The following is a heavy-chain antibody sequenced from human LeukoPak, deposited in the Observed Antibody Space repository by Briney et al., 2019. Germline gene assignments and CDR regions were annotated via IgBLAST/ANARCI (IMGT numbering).Heavy chain of an antibody. D-gene: IGHD5-24*01. CDR3: AREREMATIKKGDFDY. CDR1: GGTFSSYA. CDR2: IIPIFGTA. V-gene: IGHV1-69*13. J-gene: IGHJ4*02. Sequence: ASVKVSCKASGGTFSSYAISWVRQAPGQGLEWMGGIIPIFGTANYAQKFQGRVTITADESTSTAYMELSSLRSEDTAVYYCAREREMATIKKGDFDYWGQGTLVTVSS.